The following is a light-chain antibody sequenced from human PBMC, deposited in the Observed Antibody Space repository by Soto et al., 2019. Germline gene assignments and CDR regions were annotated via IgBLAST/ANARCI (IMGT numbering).Light chain of an antibody. CDR2: DVT. V-gene: IGLV2-11*01. J-gene: IGLJ1*01. Sequence: QSVLPQPRSVSGSPGQSVTISFTGTSSDVGAYNAVSWYQQNPGKAPKFMIYDVTKRPSGVPDRFSGSKSGNTASLTISGLQAEDEADYCCFSYAGNYIYVFGTGTRSPS. CDR3: FSYAGNYIYV. CDR1: SSDVGAYNA.